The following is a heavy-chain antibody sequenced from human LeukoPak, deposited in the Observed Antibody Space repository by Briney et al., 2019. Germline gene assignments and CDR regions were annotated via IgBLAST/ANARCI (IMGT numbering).Heavy chain of an antibody. D-gene: IGHD3-10*01. Sequence: GGSLRLSCAASGFTFSSDATNWVRQAPGKGLEWVSGIRGGGANTYYADSVKGRFTISRDDSKNTLYLQMNSLRAEDTALYYCAKVQWFGELSAFDYWGQGTLVTVSS. V-gene: IGHV3-23*01. CDR2: IRGGGANT. CDR1: GFTFSSDA. CDR3: AKVQWFGELSAFDY. J-gene: IGHJ4*02.